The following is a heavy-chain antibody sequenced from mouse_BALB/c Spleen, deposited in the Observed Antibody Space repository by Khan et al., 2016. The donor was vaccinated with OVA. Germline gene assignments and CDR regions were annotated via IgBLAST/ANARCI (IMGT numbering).Heavy chain of an antibody. J-gene: IGHJ2*01. D-gene: IGHD1-1*01. Sequence: QVQLQQSGAELMKPGASVKISCKATGYTFSDYWPEWVKQRPGHGLEWIGEILPGSGSRNYNEKFKGKATFTADISSKTTYMQLSSLTSEDSAVYYCARVNYGSRDYFDYWGQGTTLTVSS. CDR1: GYTFSDYW. V-gene: IGHV1-9*01. CDR2: ILPGSGSR. CDR3: ARVNYGSRDYFDY.